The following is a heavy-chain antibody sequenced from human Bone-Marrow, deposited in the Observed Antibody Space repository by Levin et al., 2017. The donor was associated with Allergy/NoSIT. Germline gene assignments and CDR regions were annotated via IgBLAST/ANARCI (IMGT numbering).Heavy chain of an antibody. CDR2: ISSSSSTI. CDR3: ARSGYCISTSCYQDAFDI. Sequence: GGSLRLSCAASGFTFSSYSMNWVRQAPGKGLEWVSYISSSSSTIYYADSVKGRFTISRDNAKNSLYLQMNSLRAEDTAVYYCARSGYCISTSCYQDAFDIWGQGTMVTVSS. CDR1: GFTFSSYS. J-gene: IGHJ3*02. V-gene: IGHV3-48*04. D-gene: IGHD2-2*01.